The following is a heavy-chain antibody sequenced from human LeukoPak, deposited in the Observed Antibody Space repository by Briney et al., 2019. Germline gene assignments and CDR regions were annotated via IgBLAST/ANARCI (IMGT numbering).Heavy chain of an antibody. D-gene: IGHD3-10*01. J-gene: IGHJ5*02. CDR2: ISSSGSTI. CDR1: GFTFSSYE. Sequence: PGGSLRLSCEASGFTFSSYEMNWVRQAPGKGLEWVSYISSSGSTIYYADSVKGRFTISRDNAKNSLYLQMNSLRAEDTAVYYCAATGGSGSYSFDPWGQGTLVTVSS. CDR3: AATGGSGSYSFDP. V-gene: IGHV3-48*03.